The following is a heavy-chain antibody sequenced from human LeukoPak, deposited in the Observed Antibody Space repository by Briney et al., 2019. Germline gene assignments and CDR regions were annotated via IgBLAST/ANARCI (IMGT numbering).Heavy chain of an antibody. J-gene: IGHJ6*03. CDR3: ARDFDVRHGSGSYYMTNYYMDV. CDR1: GFTFDDYA. D-gene: IGHD3-10*01. CDR2: ISWNSSSI. Sequence: PGGSLRLSCAASGFTFDDYAMHWVRQAPGKGLEWVSGISWNSSSIGYADSVKGRFTISRDNAKNSLYLQMNSLRAEDTAVYYCARDFDVRHGSGSYYMTNYYMDVWGKGTTVTVSS. V-gene: IGHV3-9*01.